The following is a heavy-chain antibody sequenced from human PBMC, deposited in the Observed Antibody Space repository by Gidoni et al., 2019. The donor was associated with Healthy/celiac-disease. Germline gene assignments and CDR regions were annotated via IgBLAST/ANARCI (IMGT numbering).Heavy chain of an antibody. D-gene: IGHD1-26*01. Sequence: QVQLQQWGAGLLKHSETLSLTCAVYGGSFSGYYWSWIRQPPGKGLEWIGEINHSGSTNYNPSLKSRVTISVDTSKNQFSLKLSSVTAADTAVYYCARGTPGRNFDYWGQGTLVTVSS. J-gene: IGHJ4*02. CDR2: INHSGST. CDR1: GGSFSGYY. CDR3: ARGTPGRNFDY. V-gene: IGHV4-34*01.